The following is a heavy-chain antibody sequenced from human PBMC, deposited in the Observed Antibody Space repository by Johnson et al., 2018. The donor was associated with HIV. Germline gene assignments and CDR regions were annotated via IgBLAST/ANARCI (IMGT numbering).Heavy chain of an antibody. CDR1: GFTFRNYY. Sequence: QMLLVESGGGLVQPGGSLRLSCAASGFTFRNYYMRWIRQAPGKGLEWVSYISSRGSTIYDAASVTGRFTISRDNAKNSLYLQMNSLRAEDTAVYYCARGGKRVMAAFDIWGQGTMVTVSS. J-gene: IGHJ3*02. CDR2: ISSRGSTI. D-gene: IGHD3-16*01. CDR3: ARGGKRVMAAFDI. V-gene: IGHV3-11*04.